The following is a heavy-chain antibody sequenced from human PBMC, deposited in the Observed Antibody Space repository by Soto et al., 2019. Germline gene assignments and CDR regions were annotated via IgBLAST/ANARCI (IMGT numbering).Heavy chain of an antibody. CDR3: ACRGGDRGYFDY. Sequence: QVQLVESGGGVVQPGRSLRLSCAASGFTFSSYGMHWVRQAPGKGLEWVAVIWYDGSNKYYADSVKGRFTISRDNSKNTLYLQMNSLRAEDTAVYYCACRGGDRGYFDYWGLGTLVTVSS. V-gene: IGHV3-33*01. CDR2: IWYDGSNK. CDR1: GFTFSSYG. J-gene: IGHJ4*02. D-gene: IGHD3-10*01.